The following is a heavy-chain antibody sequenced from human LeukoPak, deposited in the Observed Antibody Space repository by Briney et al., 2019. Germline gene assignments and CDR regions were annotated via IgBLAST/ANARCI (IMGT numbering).Heavy chain of an antibody. D-gene: IGHD3-10*01. CDR3: ARVKPAGYYYGSGSTLSWYFDY. V-gene: IGHV4-39*07. J-gene: IGHJ4*02. Sequence: SETLSLTCSVSGGSISSSSSYWGWIRQPPGKGLEWNGSIYYSGSSFDNPALKSRVTISVDTSKNQFSLKLSSVTAADTAVYYCARVKPAGYYYGSGSTLSWYFDYWGQGTLVTVSS. CDR1: GGSISSSSSY. CDR2: IYYSGSS.